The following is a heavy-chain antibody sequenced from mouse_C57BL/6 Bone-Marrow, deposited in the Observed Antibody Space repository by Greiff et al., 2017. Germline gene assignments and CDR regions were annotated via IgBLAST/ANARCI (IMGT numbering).Heavy chain of an antibody. Sequence: EVHLVESGPGLVKPSQSLSLTCSVTGYSITSGYYWNWIRQFPGNKLEWMGYISYDGSNNYNPSLKNRISITRDTSKNQFFLKLNSVTTEDTATYYCARVTTVEDWGQGTLVTVSA. J-gene: IGHJ3*01. CDR2: ISYDGSN. D-gene: IGHD1-1*01. CDR3: ARVTTVED. V-gene: IGHV3-6*01. CDR1: GYSITSGYY.